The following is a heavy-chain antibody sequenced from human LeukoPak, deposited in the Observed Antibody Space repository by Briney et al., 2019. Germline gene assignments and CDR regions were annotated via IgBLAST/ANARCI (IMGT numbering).Heavy chain of an antibody. CDR3: ASVSAGTDAFDI. Sequence: SETLSLTCAVYGGSFSGYYWSWIRQPPGKGLEWIGYIYYSGSTNYNPSLKSRVTISVDTSKNQFSLKLSSVTAADTAVYYCASVSAGTDAFDIWGQGTMVTVSS. D-gene: IGHD6-13*01. J-gene: IGHJ3*02. CDR2: IYYSGST. V-gene: IGHV4-59*08. CDR1: GGSFSGYY.